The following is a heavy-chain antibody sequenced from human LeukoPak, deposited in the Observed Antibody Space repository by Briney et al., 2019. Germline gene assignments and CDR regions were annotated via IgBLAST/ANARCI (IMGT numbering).Heavy chain of an antibody. CDR3: ARVGAHIFAF. V-gene: IGHV3-48*03. D-gene: IGHD3-16*01. Sequence: GGYLRLSCAASGFTFSGYEMNWVRQAPGQGLEWGSYITSSGSTHYGDSVKGRFTISRDNAKDSLYLQMNSLRAEDTGVYYCARVGAHIFAFWGQGTLVTVSS. CDR2: ITSSGST. CDR1: GFTFSGYE. J-gene: IGHJ4*02.